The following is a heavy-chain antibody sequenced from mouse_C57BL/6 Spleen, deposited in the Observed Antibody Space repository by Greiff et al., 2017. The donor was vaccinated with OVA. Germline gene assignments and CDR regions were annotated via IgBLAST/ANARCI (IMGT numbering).Heavy chain of an antibody. J-gene: IGHJ3*01. CDR2: INPNNGGT. V-gene: IGHV1-18*01. Sequence: EVQLQQSGPELVKPGASVKIPCKASGYTFTDYNMDWVKQSHGKSLEWIGDINPNNGGTIYNQKFKGKATLTVDKSSSTAYMELRSLPSEDTAVYYCASGWLGAWFAYWGQGTLVTVSA. CDR3: ASGWLGAWFAY. D-gene: IGHD2-3*01. CDR1: GYTFTDYN.